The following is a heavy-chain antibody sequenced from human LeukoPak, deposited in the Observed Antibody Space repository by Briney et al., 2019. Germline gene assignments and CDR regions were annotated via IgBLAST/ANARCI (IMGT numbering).Heavy chain of an antibody. CDR3: ARDRPGRYCSSTRCYMASPFDP. J-gene: IGHJ5*02. V-gene: IGHV1-69*13. CDR1: RGTFSSYA. D-gene: IGHD2-2*02. Sequence: SVKVSCKASRGTFSSYAISWVRQAPGRGLEWMGGIIPILGSANYAQKFQGKATITADEFTSTAYMELSSLRSEDTAVYYCARDRPGRYCSSTRCYMASPFDPWGQGTLVTVSS. CDR2: IIPILGSA.